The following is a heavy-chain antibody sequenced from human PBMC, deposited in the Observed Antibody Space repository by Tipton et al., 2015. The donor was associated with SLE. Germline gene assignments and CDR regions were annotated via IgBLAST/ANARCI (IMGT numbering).Heavy chain of an antibody. CDR1: GGSISSSSYY. CDR3: ARFSTGYYYMDV. CDR2: IYYSGST. J-gene: IGHJ6*03. V-gene: IGHV4-39*01. D-gene: IGHD1-1*01. Sequence: LRLSCTVSGGSISSSSYYWGWIRQPPGKGLEWIGSIYYSGSTYYNPSLKSRVTISVDTPKNQFSLKLSSVTAADTAVYYCARFSTGYYYMDVWGKGTTVTVSS.